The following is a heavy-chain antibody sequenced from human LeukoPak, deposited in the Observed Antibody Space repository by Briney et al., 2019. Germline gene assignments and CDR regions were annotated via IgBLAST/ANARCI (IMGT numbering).Heavy chain of an antibody. D-gene: IGHD3-3*01. CDR3: AKDHSRYYDFWSGYYAFDY. CDR2: ISYDGSNK. Sequence: GRSLRLSCAASGFTFSSYAMHWVRQAPGKGLEWVAVISYDGSNKYYADSVKGRSTISRDNSKNTLYLQMNSLRAEDTAVYYCAKDHSRYYDFWSGYYAFDYWGQGTLVTVSS. V-gene: IGHV3-30-3*01. CDR1: GFTFSSYA. J-gene: IGHJ4*02.